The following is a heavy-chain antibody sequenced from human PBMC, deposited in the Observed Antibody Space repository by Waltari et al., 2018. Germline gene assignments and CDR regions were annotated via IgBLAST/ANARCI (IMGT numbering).Heavy chain of an antibody. V-gene: IGHV3-7*01. J-gene: IGHJ3*02. CDR2: INEDGGEK. Sequence: EVQLVESGGGLVQPGGSLRLSCDASGFRSDWMDWVRQAPGKGLQWVANINEDGGEKYYLGSVKGRFTISRDNAKKLVYLEMNSLRAEDTAIYYCSKRLEIWGRGTMVAVSS. CDR1: GFRSDW. CDR3: SKRLEI.